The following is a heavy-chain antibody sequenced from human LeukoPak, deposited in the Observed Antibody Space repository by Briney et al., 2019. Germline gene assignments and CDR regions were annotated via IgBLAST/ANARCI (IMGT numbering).Heavy chain of an antibody. CDR1: GYTFTSYA. CDR3: ASSGSPTNYYYYYGMDV. V-gene: IGHV7-4-1*04. D-gene: IGHD3-10*01. J-gene: IGHJ6*02. Sequence: ASVKDSCKASGYTFTSYAMNWVRQAPGQGLEWMGWINTNTGNPTYAQGFTGRFVFSLDTSVSMAYLQISSLKAEDTAVYYCASSGSPTNYYYYYGMDVWGQGTTVTVSS. CDR2: INTNTGNP.